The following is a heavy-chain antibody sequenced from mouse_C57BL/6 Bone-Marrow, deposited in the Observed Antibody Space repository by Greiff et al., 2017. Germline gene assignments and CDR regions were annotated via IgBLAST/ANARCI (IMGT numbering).Heavy chain of an antibody. Sequence: EVKLMESGGGLVKPGGSLKLSCAASGFTFTSYTMSWVRQTPEKRLEWVATISGGSGNTYYPDSVKGRFTISRDNATNTLYLQMSSLRAEDAALYYCARKGLLGAMDYWGQGTSVTVSS. D-gene: IGHD1-1*01. CDR3: ARKGLLGAMDY. J-gene: IGHJ4*01. CDR2: ISGGSGNT. CDR1: GFTFTSYT. V-gene: IGHV5-9*01.